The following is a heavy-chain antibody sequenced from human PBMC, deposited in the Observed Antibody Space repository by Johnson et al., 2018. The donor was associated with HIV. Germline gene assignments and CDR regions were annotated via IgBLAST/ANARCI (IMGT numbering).Heavy chain of an antibody. CDR1: GFTFSDYY. CDR2: IISSGSTI. CDR3: ARARRYSSSWPDAFDI. J-gene: IGHJ3*02. V-gene: IGHV3-11*04. Sequence: QVQLVESGGGLVKPGGSLRLSCAASGFTFSDYYMSWIRQAPGKGLEWISYIISSGSTIYYAASVKARYTISRDNPKNSLYRQMNSLRAEDTAVYYCARARRYSSSWPDAFDIWGQGTMVTVSS. D-gene: IGHD6-13*01.